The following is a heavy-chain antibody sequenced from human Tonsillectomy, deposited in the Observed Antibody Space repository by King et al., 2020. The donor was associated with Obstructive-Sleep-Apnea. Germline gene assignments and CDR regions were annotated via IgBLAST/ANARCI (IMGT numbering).Heavy chain of an antibody. CDR2: IYYSGSP. Sequence: QLQESGPGLVKPSQTLSLTCTVSGGSISSGGYYWSWIRQHPGKGLEWIGYIYYSGSPYYNPSLKSQVTISVDTSKNQFSLKLSSVTAADTALYYCARDHNSYGYAFDIWGQGTMVTVSS. CDR3: ARDHNSYGYAFDI. V-gene: IGHV4-31*01. CDR1: GGSISSGGYY. D-gene: IGHD5-18*01. J-gene: IGHJ3*02.